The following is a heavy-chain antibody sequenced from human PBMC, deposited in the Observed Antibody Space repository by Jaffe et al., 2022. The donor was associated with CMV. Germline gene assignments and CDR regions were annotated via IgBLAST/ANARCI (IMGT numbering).Heavy chain of an antibody. CDR2: ISSSSSYI. CDR1: GFTFSSYS. V-gene: IGHV3-21*01. CDR3: ARDRSGALFSYYYYGMDV. Sequence: EVQLVESGGGLVKPGGSLRLSCAASGFTFSSYSMNWVRQAPGKGLEWVSSISSSSSYIYYADSVKGRFTISRDNAKNSLYLQMNSLRAEDTAVYYCARDRSGALFSYYYYGMDVWGQGTTVTVSS. J-gene: IGHJ6*02. D-gene: IGHD1-26*01.